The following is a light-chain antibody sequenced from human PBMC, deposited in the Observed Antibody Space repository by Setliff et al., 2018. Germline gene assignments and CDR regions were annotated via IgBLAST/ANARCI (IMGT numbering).Light chain of an antibody. CDR3: LSYTSKTTHAL. CDR2: EVT. J-gene: IGLJ2*01. V-gene: IGLV2-14*03. CDR1: SSDVGGYDY. Sequence: QSALTQPAAVSGSPGQSITISCTGTSSDVGGYDYVSWYQQHPDKAPKLIIYEVTKRPSGVSDRFSGSKSGNTASLTISGLQAEDEADYYCLSYTSKTTHALFAGGTK.